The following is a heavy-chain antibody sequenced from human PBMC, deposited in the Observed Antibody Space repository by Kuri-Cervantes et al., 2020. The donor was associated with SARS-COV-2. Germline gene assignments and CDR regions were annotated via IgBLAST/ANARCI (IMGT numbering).Heavy chain of an antibody. J-gene: IGHJ4*02. Sequence: GSLRLSCAVSGGSISSSNWWSWVRQPPGKGLEWIGEIYHSGSTNYNPSLKSRVTISVDKSKNQFSLKLSSVTAADTAVYYCARDEDSSGSDYWGQGTLVTVSS. CDR1: GGSISSSNW. CDR2: IYHSGST. CDR3: ARDEDSSGSDY. V-gene: IGHV4-4*02. D-gene: IGHD6-19*01.